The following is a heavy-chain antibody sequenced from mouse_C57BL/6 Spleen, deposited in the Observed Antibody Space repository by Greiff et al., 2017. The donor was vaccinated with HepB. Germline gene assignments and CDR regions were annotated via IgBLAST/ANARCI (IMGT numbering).Heavy chain of an antibody. J-gene: IGHJ2*01. Sequence: VQLQQSGPELVKPGASVKISCKASGYTFTDYYMNWVKQSHGKSLEWIGDINPNNGGTSYNQKFKGKATLTVDKSSSTAYMELRSLTSEDSAVYYCARGDYGSSGYWGQGTTLTVSS. CDR1: GYTFTDYY. V-gene: IGHV1-26*01. CDR3: ARGDYGSSGY. D-gene: IGHD1-1*01. CDR2: INPNNGGT.